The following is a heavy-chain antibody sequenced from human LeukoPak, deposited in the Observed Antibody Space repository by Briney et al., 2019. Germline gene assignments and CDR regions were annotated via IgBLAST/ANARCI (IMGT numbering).Heavy chain of an antibody. CDR3: TRDHCSGDNCPSFDY. J-gene: IGHJ4*02. V-gene: IGHV1-18*04. CDR1: GYTFTSFG. CDR2: IGAYNGDT. Sequence: ASVTVSFKPSGYTFTSFGISWVRQAPGQGREGMGWIGAYNGDTNYAQKFQGRVTMTTDTSTSTAYMDLRSLRSDDTAVYYCTRDHCSGDNCPSFDYWGQGTLVTVSS. D-gene: IGHD2-15*01.